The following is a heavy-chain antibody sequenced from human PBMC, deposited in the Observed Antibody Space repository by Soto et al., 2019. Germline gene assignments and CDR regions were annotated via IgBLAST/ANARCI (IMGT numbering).Heavy chain of an antibody. CDR2: IYYSGST. Sequence: SETLSLTCTVSAGSIRGYYWSWIRHPPGKGLQYIGCIYYSGSTNYNPSLRSRVSISIDTSKNQLSLNLCSVTAADTAIYYCAKEAGVVPAAMGFDPWGPGTLVTVSS. V-gene: IGHV4-59*01. J-gene: IGHJ5*02. D-gene: IGHD2-2*01. CDR1: AGSIRGYY. CDR3: AKEAGVVPAAMGFDP.